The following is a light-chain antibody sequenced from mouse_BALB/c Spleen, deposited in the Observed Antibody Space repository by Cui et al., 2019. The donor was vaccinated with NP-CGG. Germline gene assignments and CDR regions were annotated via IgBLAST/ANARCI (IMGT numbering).Light chain of an antibody. J-gene: IGLJ1*01. CDR3: ALWYSNHWV. CDR2: GTN. CDR1: TGAVTTSNY. Sequence: QAVVTQESVLTTSPGETVTLTCRSSTGAVTTSNYANWVQGKPDHLFTGLIGGTNNRAPGVPARFSGSLIGDKAALTITGAQTEDEAIYFCALWYSNHWVFGGGTKLTVL. V-gene: IGLV1*01.